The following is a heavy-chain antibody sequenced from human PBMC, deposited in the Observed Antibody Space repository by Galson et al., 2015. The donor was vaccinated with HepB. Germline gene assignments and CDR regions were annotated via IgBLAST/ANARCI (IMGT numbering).Heavy chain of an antibody. CDR2: ISYDGSNK. J-gene: IGHJ4*02. CDR3: ARSIAAAGSLFDY. V-gene: IGHV3-30*04. D-gene: IGHD6-13*01. Sequence: SLRLSCAASGFTFSSYAMHWVRQAPGKGLEWVAVISYDGSNKYYADSVKGRFTISRDNSKNTLYLQMNSLRAEDTAVYYCARSIAAAGSLFDYWGQGTLVTVSS. CDR1: GFTFSSYA.